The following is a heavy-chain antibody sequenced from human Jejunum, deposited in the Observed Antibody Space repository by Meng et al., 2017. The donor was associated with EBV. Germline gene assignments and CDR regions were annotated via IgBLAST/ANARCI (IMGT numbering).Heavy chain of an antibody. J-gene: IGHJ4*02. V-gene: IGHV4-30-2*01. CDR1: GGSISSGGYS. CDR3: ARGAYFDY. CDR2: IYYSGSA. Sequence: QLQLKVSGSGLVKHSETLSLTCAVSGGSISSGGYSWHWIRQPPGKGLQWIGYIYYSGSAFYNPSLKSRVTLSVDRSKNQFSLNLSSVTAADTAVYYCARGAYFDYWGQGTLVTVSS.